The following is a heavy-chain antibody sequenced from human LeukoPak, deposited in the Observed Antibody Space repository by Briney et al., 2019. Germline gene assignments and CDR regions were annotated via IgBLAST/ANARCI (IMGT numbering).Heavy chain of an antibody. Sequence: GGSLRLSCAASGFTFSSYAMSWVRQAPGKGLEWVSAISGSGGSTYYADSVKGRFTTSRDNSKNTLYLQMNSLRAEDTAVYYCAKVKNYYDSSGYCYYFDYWGQGTLVTVSS. CDR1: GFTFSSYA. CDR2: ISGSGGST. D-gene: IGHD3-22*01. J-gene: IGHJ4*02. V-gene: IGHV3-23*01. CDR3: AKVKNYYDSSGYCYYFDY.